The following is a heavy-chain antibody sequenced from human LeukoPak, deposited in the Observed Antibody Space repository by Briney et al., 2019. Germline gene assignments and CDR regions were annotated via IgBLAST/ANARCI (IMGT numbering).Heavy chain of an antibody. Sequence: ASVNVSCQASGYTFTDYYMHWGRQAPGQGLEWMGWINPNGGGTNYAQKFKGRVTMTRYTSITTAYMELSRLRSDDTAVYFCARGGNWNSFDYWGQGTLVTVSS. D-gene: IGHD1-20*01. V-gene: IGHV1-2*02. CDR1: GYTFTDYY. CDR2: INPNGGGT. CDR3: ARGGNWNSFDY. J-gene: IGHJ4*02.